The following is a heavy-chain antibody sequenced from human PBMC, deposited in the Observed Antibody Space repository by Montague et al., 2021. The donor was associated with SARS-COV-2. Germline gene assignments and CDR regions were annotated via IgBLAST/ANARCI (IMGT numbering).Heavy chain of an antibody. D-gene: IGHD6-13*01. Sequence: PALVKLTQTLTLTCTFSGFSLSTSGMCVSWIRQPPGKALEWLARIDWDDDKYYSTSLKTRLTISKDTSKNQVVLTMTNMDPVDTATYYCARILVAAAGSPFDPGGQGTLVTVSS. CDR2: IDWDDDK. CDR3: ARILVAAAGSPFDP. CDR1: GFSLSTSGMC. J-gene: IGHJ5*02. V-gene: IGHV2-70*11.